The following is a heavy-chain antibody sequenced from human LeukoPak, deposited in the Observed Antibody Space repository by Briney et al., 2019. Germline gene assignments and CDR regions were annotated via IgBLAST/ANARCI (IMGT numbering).Heavy chain of an antibody. CDR3: ARGAHPVVGAPRSDFDY. Sequence: GSLRLSCSASGFTFSGYAMSWVRQAPGKGLEWVSAISGSGGSTYYADSVKGRFTISRDNSKNTLYLQMNSLRAEDTAVYYCARGAHPVVGAPRSDFDYWGQGTLVTVSS. D-gene: IGHD1-26*01. V-gene: IGHV3-23*01. CDR2: ISGSGGST. J-gene: IGHJ4*02. CDR1: GFTFSGYA.